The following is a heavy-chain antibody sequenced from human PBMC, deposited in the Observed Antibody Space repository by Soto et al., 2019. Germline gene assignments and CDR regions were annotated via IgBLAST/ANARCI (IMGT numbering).Heavy chain of an antibody. CDR1: GYSFTSYA. CDR2: INAANGNT. J-gene: IGHJ4*02. D-gene: IGHD1-1*01. CDR3: ARNGVGTDHFDY. V-gene: IGHV1-3*01. Sequence: QVQLVQSGAEVKKPGASVKVSCKASGYSFTSYAMHWVRQAPGQRLEWMGWINAANGNTMYSQKLQGRVTITRDTSASTVYMELRSLRSEDTAVYYCARNGVGTDHFDYWGQGALVTVSS.